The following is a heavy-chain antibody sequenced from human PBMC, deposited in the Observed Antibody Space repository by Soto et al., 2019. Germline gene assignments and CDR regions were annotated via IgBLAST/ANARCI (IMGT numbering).Heavy chain of an antibody. D-gene: IGHD6-19*01. J-gene: IGHJ3*02. V-gene: IGHV3-53*01. CDR1: GFTVSSNY. CDR3: AREVGSSGWSPGGAFDI. CDR2: IYSGGST. Sequence: HPGGSLRLSCAASGFTVSSNYMSWVRQAPGKGLEWVSVIYSGGSTYYADSVKGRFTISRDNSKNTLYLQMNSLRVEDTAVYYCAREVGSSGWSPGGAFDIWGQGTMVTVSS.